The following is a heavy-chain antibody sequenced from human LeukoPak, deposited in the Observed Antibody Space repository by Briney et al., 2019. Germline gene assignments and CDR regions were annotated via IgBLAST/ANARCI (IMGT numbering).Heavy chain of an antibody. V-gene: IGHV4-59*08. CDR3: ARLVDGANTRVDP. CDR2: IFYTGRA. Sequence: SEPLSLTCTVSRGSISPDHCAWIRQPPGKGLEWIGYIFYTGRARYNPSLEGRATLTVDMSKNQVSLKLRSVTAADTATYYCARLVDGANTRVDPWGQGTLVTVSS. J-gene: IGHJ5*02. D-gene: IGHD4/OR15-4a*01. CDR1: RGSISPDH.